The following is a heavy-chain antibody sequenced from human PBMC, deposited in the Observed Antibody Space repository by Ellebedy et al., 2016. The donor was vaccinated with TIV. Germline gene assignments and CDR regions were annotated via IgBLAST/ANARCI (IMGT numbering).Heavy chain of an antibody. D-gene: IGHD4-17*01. J-gene: IGHJ4*02. CDR1: GGSISSYY. V-gene: IGHV4-59*01. Sequence: SETLSLXXTVSGGSISSYYWSWIRQPPGKGLEWIGYIYYSGSTNYNPSLKSRVTISVDTSKNQFSLKLSSVTAADTAVYYCARRTYYGDKTFDNWGQGTLVTVSS. CDR2: IYYSGST. CDR3: ARRTYYGDKTFDN.